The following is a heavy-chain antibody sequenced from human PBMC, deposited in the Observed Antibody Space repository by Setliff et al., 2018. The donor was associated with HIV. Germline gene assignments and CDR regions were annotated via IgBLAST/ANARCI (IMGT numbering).Heavy chain of an antibody. CDR3: ARDFGRTLDY. CDR1: GYTFTRFA. Sequence: ASVKVSCKASGYTFTRFAINWVRQAPGQGLEWMGWINTNTGNPTYAQGFTGRFVFSLDTSVSTAYLQISSVKAEDTAMYYCARDFGRTLDYWGRGTLVTVSS. D-gene: IGHD3-3*01. V-gene: IGHV7-4-1*02. J-gene: IGHJ4*02. CDR2: INTNTGNP.